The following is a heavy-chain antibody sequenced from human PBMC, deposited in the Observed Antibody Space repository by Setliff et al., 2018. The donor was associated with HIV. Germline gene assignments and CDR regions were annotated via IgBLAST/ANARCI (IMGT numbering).Heavy chain of an antibody. J-gene: IGHJ5*02. V-gene: IGHV4-39*01. CDR2: IFYTGNT. CDR3: ARRGRDGVLIVFATGFDP. Sequence: SETLSLTCSVAGGSISSSTYYWGWIRQPPGKGLEWIGDIFYTGNTYYNPSLKSRVAISVDTSENQFSLKLNSVTAADTAVYYCARRGRDGVLIVFATGFDPWGQGTLVTFSS. CDR1: GGSISSSTYY. D-gene: IGHD2-8*01.